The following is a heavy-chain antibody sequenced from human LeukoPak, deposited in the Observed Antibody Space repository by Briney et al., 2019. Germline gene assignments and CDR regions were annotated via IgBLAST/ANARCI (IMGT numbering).Heavy chain of an antibody. J-gene: IGHJ1*01. D-gene: IGHD3-22*01. Sequence: SETLSLTCTVSGGSISSGSYYWDWIRQPPGKGLEWIGTLYYSGRTYYSPSLKSRVTMSVDTSKNQFSLNLRIVTAADTAVYYCARRRYYDGSGYLEWGQGTLLSVSS. CDR2: LYYSGRT. CDR1: GGSISSGSYY. V-gene: IGHV4-39*01. CDR3: ARRRYYDGSGYLE.